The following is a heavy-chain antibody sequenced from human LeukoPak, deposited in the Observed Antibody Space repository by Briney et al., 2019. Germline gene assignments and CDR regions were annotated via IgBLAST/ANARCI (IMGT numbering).Heavy chain of an antibody. D-gene: IGHD3-9*01. V-gene: IGHV3-53*01. CDR2: IYSDGTT. CDR3: AKDRVRYFDWLLPVDY. CDR1: GFTVSSNY. J-gene: IGHJ4*02. Sequence: PGGSLRLSCAASGFTVSSNYMSWVRQAPGKGLEWVSVIYSDGTTYYADSVKGRFTISRDNSKNTLYLQMNSLRAEDTAVYYCAKDRVRYFDWLLPVDYWGQGTLVTVSS.